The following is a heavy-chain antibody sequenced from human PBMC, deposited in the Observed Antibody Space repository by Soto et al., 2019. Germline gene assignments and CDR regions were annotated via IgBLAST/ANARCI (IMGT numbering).Heavy chain of an antibody. V-gene: IGHV4-39*01. D-gene: IGHD6-6*01. Sequence: WSVGEGCSIGRSCYWGRIHKPPGKGLEWIGSIYYSGSTYYNPSLKSRVTISVDTSKNQFSLKLSSVTAADTAVYYCARPSSSSIAARPDAFDIWGQGTMVTVS. J-gene: IGHJ3*02. CDR2: IYYSGST. CDR1: EGCSIGRSCY. CDR3: ARPSSSSIAARPDAFDI.